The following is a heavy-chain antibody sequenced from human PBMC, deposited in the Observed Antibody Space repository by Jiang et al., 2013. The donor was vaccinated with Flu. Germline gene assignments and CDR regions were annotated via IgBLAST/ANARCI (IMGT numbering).Heavy chain of an antibody. CDR2: IWYDGSNK. D-gene: IGHD3-10*01. J-gene: IGHJ4*02. CDR3: ARDSPFLGGFDY. CDR1: GFTFSSYG. V-gene: IGHV3-33*01. Sequence: QLLESGGGVVQPGRSLRLSCAASGFTFSSYGMHWVRQAPGKGLEWVAVIWYDGSNKYYADSVKGRFTISRDNSKNTLYLQMNSLRAEDTAVYYCARDSPFLGGFDYWGQGTLVTVSS.